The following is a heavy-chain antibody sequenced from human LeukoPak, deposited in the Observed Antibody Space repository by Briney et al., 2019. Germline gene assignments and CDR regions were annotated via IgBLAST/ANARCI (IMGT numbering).Heavy chain of an antibody. CDR3: AKKRRQVWFGEDYYGMDV. J-gene: IGHJ6*04. V-gene: IGHV3-30*18. Sequence: GGSLRLSCAASGFTLSSYGMHWVRQAPGKGLEWVAVISYDGSNKYYADSVKGRFTISRDNSKNTLYLQMNSLRAEDTAVYYCAKKRRQVWFGEDYYGMDVWGKGTTVTVSS. CDR1: GFTLSSYG. CDR2: ISYDGSNK. D-gene: IGHD3-10*01.